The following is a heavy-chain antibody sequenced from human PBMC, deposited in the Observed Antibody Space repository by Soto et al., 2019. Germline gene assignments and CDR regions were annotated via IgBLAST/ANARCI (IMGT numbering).Heavy chain of an antibody. CDR1: GGSFSGYC. D-gene: IGHD6-13*01. V-gene: IGHV4-34*01. CDR3: GRGRKEYSSSWYVD. CDR2: VDHSGST. J-gene: IGHJ4*02. Sequence: QVQLQQWGAGLLKPSETLSLTCAVYGGSFSGYCWSWIRQPPGKGLEWIGEVDHSGSTNYNPSLKSRVTIPVDTSKTHSPRRLSSGPAGNRALYYGGRGRKEYSSSWYVDGGQEPLVTVSS.